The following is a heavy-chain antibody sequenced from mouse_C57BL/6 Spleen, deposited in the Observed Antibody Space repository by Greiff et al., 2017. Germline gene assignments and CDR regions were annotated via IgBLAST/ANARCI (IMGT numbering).Heavy chain of an antibody. D-gene: IGHD1-1*01. Sequence: QVHVKQSGAELARPGASVKLSCKASGYTFTSYGISWVKQRTGQGLEWIGEIYPRSGNTYYNEKFKGKATLTADKSSSTAYMELRSLTSEDSAVYFCARPFNYGYFDYWGQGTTLTVSS. CDR1: GYTFTSYG. CDR3: ARPFNYGYFDY. CDR2: IYPRSGNT. V-gene: IGHV1-81*01. J-gene: IGHJ2*01.